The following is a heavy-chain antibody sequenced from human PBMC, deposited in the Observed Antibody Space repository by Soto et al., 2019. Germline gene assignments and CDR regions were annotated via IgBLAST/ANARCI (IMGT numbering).Heavy chain of an antibody. CDR3: ARGIAAAGFD. J-gene: IGHJ4*02. CDR1: GFTFSSYW. V-gene: IGHV3-74*01. D-gene: IGHD6-13*01. Sequence: EVQLVESGGGLVQPGGSLRLSCAASGFTFSSYWMHWVRQAPGKGLVWVSRINSDGSSTSYADSVKGRFTISRDNAKNTIYLQMHSPSAEDTAVYYCARGIAAAGFDWGQGTLVTVSS. CDR2: INSDGSST.